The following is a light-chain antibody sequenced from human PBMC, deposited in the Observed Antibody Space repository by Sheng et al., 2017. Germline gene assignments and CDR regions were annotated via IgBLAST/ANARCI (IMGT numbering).Light chain of an antibody. CDR3: QSYDTSLTGYVL. V-gene: IGLV1-40*01. Sequence: QSVLTQPPSVSGAPGQRVTISCTGSSSNIGAGYDVHWYQQLPGTAPRLLIYFNNIRPSGVPDRFSGSKSGTSASLAITGLQAEDEADYYCQSYDTSLTGYVLFGGGTKLTVL. CDR1: SSNIGAGYD. CDR2: FNN. J-gene: IGLJ2*01.